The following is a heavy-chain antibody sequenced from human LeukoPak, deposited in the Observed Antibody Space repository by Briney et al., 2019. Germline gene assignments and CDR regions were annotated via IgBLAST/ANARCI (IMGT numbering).Heavy chain of an antibody. V-gene: IGHV4-39*07. CDR2: IYYSGST. D-gene: IGHD2-2*01. CDR1: GGSISSSSYY. Sequence: SETLSLTCTVSGGSISSSSYYWGWIRQPPGKGLEWIGSIYYSGSTYYNPSLKSRVTISVDKSKNQFSLNLTSVTAADTAVYFCARAPRAYCSTTGSCFQDYWGQGTLVTVSS. CDR3: ARAPRAYCSTTGSCFQDY. J-gene: IGHJ4*02.